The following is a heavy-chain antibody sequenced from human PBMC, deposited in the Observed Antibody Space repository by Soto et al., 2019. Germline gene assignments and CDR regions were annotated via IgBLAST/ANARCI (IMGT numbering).Heavy chain of an antibody. CDR1: GFTFSSYG. Sequence: GGSLRLSCAASGFTFSSYGMHWVRQAPGKGLEWVAVIWYDGSNKYYADSVKGRFTISGDNSKNTLYLQMNSLRAEDTAVYYCAGDLGGGWFDPWGQGTLVTVSS. CDR3: AGDLGGGWFDP. D-gene: IGHD3-16*01. J-gene: IGHJ5*02. CDR2: IWYDGSNK. V-gene: IGHV3-33*01.